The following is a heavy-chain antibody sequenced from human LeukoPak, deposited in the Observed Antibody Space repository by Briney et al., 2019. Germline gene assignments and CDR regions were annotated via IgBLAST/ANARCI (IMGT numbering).Heavy chain of an antibody. V-gene: IGHV3-53*01. J-gene: IGHJ3*02. CDR2: IYSGGST. Sequence: GGSLRLSCAASGFTVSSNYMSWVRQALGKGLEWVSVIYSGGSTYYADSVKGRFTISRDNSKNTLYLQMNSLRAEDTAVYYCARALVEAFDAFDIWGQETMVTVSS. CDR1: GFTVSSNY. D-gene: IGHD2-15*01. CDR3: ARALVEAFDAFDI.